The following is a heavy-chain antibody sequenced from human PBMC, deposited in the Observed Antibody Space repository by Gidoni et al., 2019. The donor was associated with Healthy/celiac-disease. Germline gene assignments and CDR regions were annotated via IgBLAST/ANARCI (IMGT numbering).Heavy chain of an antibody. V-gene: IGHV4-39*07. D-gene: IGHD4-17*01. J-gene: IGHJ6*02. Sequence: QLQLQESGPGLVKPSETLSLTCTVSGGSISSSSYYWGWIRQPPGKGLEWIGSIYYSGSTYYNPSLKSRVTISVDTSKNQFSLKLSSVTAADTAVYYCARDYHYGSYYYYYGMDVWGQGTTVTVSS. CDR2: IYYSGST. CDR1: GGSISSSSYY. CDR3: ARDYHYGSYYYYYGMDV.